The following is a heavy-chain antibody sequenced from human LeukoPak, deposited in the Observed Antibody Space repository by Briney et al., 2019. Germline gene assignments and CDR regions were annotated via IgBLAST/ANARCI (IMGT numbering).Heavy chain of an antibody. CDR1: GFTFSTYA. CDR3: AKDSRAYSSSWYYFDY. Sequence: PGGSLRLSCAVSGFTFSTYAMHWVRQAPGKGLEWVAAISYDGSNKYYADSVKGRFTISRDNSKNTLYLQMNSLRAEDTAVYYCAKDSRAYSSSWYYFDYWGQGTLVTVSS. V-gene: IGHV3-30-3*01. D-gene: IGHD6-13*01. J-gene: IGHJ4*02. CDR2: ISYDGSNK.